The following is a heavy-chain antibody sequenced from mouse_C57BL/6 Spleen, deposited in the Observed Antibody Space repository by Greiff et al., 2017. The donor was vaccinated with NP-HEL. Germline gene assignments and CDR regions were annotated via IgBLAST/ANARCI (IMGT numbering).Heavy chain of an antibody. CDR1: GYTFTDYY. J-gene: IGHJ1*03. V-gene: IGHV1-19*01. D-gene: IGHD1-1*01. Sequence: EVQLQQSGPVLVKPGASVKMSCKASGYTFTDYYMNWVKQSHGKSLEWIGVINPYNGGTSYNQKFKGKATLTVDKSSSTAYMELNSLTSEDSAVYYCASDYGSPYWYFDVWGTGTTVTVSS. CDR2: INPYNGGT. CDR3: ASDYGSPYWYFDV.